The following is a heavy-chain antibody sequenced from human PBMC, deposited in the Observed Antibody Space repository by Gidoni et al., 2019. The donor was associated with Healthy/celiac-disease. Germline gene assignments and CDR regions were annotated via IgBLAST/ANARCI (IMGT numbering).Heavy chain of an antibody. CDR1: GFPFSDYY. CDR3: ARDRGVGRISQPLSDY. V-gene: IGHV3-11*06. J-gene: IGHJ4*02. D-gene: IGHD3-10*01. Sequence: QVQLVESGGGLVKPGGSLRLSCAASGFPFSDYYMSWIRQAPGKGLEWVSYISSSSSYTNYADSVKGRFTISRDNAKNSLYLQMNSLRAEDTAVYYCARDRGVGRISQPLSDYWGQGTLVTVSS. CDR2: ISSSSSYT.